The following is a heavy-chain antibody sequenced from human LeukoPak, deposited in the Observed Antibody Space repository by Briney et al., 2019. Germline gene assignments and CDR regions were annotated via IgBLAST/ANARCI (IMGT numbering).Heavy chain of an antibody. CDR3: ARDLEVPAAINNCFDP. CDR2: INPSGGST. J-gene: IGHJ5*02. CDR1: GYTFTSYY. D-gene: IGHD2-2*02. V-gene: IGHV1-46*03. Sequence: GASVKVSCKASGYTFTSYYMHWVRQAPGQGLEWMGIINPSGGSTSYAQKFQGRVTMTRDTSTSTVYMELSSLRSEDTAVYYCARDLEVPAAINNCFDPWGQRTLVTVSS.